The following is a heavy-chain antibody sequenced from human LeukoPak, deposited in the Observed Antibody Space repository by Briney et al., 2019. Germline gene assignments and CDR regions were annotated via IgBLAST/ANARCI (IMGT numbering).Heavy chain of an antibody. Sequence: GASVKVSCKASGYTFTSYDINWVRQATGQGLEWMGWMNPNSGNTGYAQKFQGRVTMTRNTSISTAYMELSSLRSEDTAVYYCARVRSNKKGYCSGGSCYSWFDPWGQGTLVTVSS. CDR2: MNPNSGNT. J-gene: IGHJ5*02. V-gene: IGHV1-8*01. CDR1: GYTFTSYD. D-gene: IGHD2-15*01. CDR3: ARVRSNKKGYCSGGSCYSWFDP.